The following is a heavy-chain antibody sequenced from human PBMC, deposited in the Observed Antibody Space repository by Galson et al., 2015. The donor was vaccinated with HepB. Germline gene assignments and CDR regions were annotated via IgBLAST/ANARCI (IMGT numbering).Heavy chain of an antibody. CDR2: IYYSGST. J-gene: IGHJ4*02. CDR3: ARFTIFGVVTNFDY. D-gene: IGHD3-3*01. CDR1: GGSISSGDYY. V-gene: IGHV4-30-4*01. Sequence: TLSLTCTVSGGSISSGDYYWSWIRQPPGKGLEWIGYIYYSGSTYYNPSLKSRVTISVDTSKNQFSLKLSSVTAADTAVYYCARFTIFGVVTNFDYWGQGTLVTVSS.